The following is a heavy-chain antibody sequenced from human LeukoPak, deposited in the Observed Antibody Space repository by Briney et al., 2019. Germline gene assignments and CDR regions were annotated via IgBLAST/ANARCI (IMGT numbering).Heavy chain of an antibody. V-gene: IGHV3-30*04. J-gene: IGHJ4*02. CDR3: AKDSKRWKTYYYEAGSYYFDY. CDR1: GFTFSIYT. CDR2: ISYDGSNK. Sequence: GGSLRLSCAASGFTFSIYTMHWVRQAPGKGLEWVAVISYDGSNKYYADSVKGRFTISRDNSKNTLYLQMNSLRPEDTAVYYCAKDSKRWKTYYYEAGSYYFDYWGQGTRVTVSS. D-gene: IGHD3-10*01.